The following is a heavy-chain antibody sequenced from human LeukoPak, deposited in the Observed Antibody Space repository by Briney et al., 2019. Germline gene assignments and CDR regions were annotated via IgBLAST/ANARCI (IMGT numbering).Heavy chain of an antibody. CDR3: ARDHSGSSWYSYYYGMDV. J-gene: IGHJ6*02. D-gene: IGHD6-13*01. CDR1: GGTFSSYA. Sequence: SVKVSCKASGGTFSSYAISWVRQAPGQGLEWMGGIIPIFGTANYAQKFQGRVTITADESTSTAYMELSSLRSEDTAVYYCARDHSGSSWYSYYYGMDVWGQGTTVTVSS. V-gene: IGHV1-69*13. CDR2: IIPIFGTA.